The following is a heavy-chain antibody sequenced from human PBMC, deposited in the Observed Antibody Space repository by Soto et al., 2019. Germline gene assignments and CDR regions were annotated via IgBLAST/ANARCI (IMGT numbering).Heavy chain of an antibody. J-gene: IGHJ4*02. V-gene: IGHV1-18*01. D-gene: IGHD2-15*01. CDR1: GYTFTSYG. CDR3: ARDGLGYCSGGRCYQTADY. Sequence: ASVKVSCKASGYTFTSYGISWVRQAPGQGLEWMGWISAYNGNTNYAQKLQGRVTMTTDTSTSTAYMELRSLRSDDTAVYYCARDGLGYCSGGRCYQTADYWGQGTLVTVSS. CDR2: ISAYNGNT.